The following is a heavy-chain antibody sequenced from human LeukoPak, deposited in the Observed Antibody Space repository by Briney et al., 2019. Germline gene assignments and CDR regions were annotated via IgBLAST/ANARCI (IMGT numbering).Heavy chain of an antibody. CDR1: GITLSSSG. V-gene: IGHV3-33*01. Sequence: GGSLRLSCAASGITLSSSGMHWVRQAPGKGLEWVALLWFDGNNKYYADSVKGRFTISRDDSKNTLYLQMNSLRVEDTAVYYCAGGSGWLSYYWGQGTLVTASS. J-gene: IGHJ4*02. D-gene: IGHD3-10*01. CDR2: LWFDGNNK. CDR3: AGGSGWLSYY.